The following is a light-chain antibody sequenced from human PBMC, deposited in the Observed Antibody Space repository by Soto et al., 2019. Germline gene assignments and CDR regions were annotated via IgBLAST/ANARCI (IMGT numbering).Light chain of an antibody. J-gene: IGKJ5*01. Sequence: EILMTQAPATLAASPGERATLSCRASQSVRSNLAWYQQKVGQPPRLLIYGASNRVTGIPDRLSGSGSGTDFTLTISRQDPEDFPVYYCQQYGSPITFGQGTRLEIK. CDR1: QSVRSN. V-gene: IGKV3-20*01. CDR2: GAS. CDR3: QQYGSPIT.